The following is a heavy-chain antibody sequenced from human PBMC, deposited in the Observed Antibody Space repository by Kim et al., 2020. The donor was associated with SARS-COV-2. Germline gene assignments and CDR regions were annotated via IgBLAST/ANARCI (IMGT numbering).Heavy chain of an antibody. J-gene: IGHJ6*02. CDR3: ARAPLGLRFPYYYYYYGMDV. D-gene: IGHD5-12*01. Sequence: SETLSLTCAVYGGSFSGYYWSWIRQPPGKGLEWIGEINHSGSTNYNPSPKSRVTISVDTSKNQFSLKLSSVTAADTAVYYCARAPLGLRFPYYYYYYGMDVWGQGTTVTVPS. CDR1: GGSFSGYY. V-gene: IGHV4-34*01. CDR2: INHSGST.